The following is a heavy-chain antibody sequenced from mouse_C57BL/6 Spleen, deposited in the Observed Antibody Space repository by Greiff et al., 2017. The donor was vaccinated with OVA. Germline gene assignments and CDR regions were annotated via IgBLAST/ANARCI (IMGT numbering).Heavy chain of an antibody. CDR3: TSTETGAMDY. D-gene: IGHD4-1*01. CDR1: GFNIKDDY. CDR2: IDPENGDT. J-gene: IGHJ4*01. Sequence: EVKLMESGAELVRPGASVKLSCTASGFNIKDDYMHWVKQRPEQGLEWIGWIDPENGDTEYASKFQGKATITADTSSNTAYLQLSSLTSEDTAVYYCTSTETGAMDYWGQGTSVTVSS. V-gene: IGHV14-4*01.